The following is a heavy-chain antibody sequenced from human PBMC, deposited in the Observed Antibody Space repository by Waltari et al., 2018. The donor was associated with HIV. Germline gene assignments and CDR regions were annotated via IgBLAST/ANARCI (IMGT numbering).Heavy chain of an antibody. J-gene: IGHJ4*02. D-gene: IGHD2-15*01. Sequence: QVQLQQWGAGLLKPSETLSLTCSLSGGSFANYYLSCIRQSPGQGLDWIGELNYGGTITFNPPPKRRAVLTIDASKFQFARNLMSVTAADTALYFCARRGSGGSPITVWGRGSPVIVSS. V-gene: IGHV4-34*02. CDR3: ARRGSGGSPITV. CDR1: GGSFANYY. CDR2: LNYGGTI.